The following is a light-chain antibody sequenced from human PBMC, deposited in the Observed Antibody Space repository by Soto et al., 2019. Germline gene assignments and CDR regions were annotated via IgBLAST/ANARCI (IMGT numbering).Light chain of an antibody. CDR1: SSDVGGYNY. CDR2: EVN. V-gene: IGLV2-8*01. CDR3: SSSAESSNV. Sequence: QSALTQPPSASGSPGQSVAISCTGTSSDVGGYNYVSWYQQHPGKAPKLMIYEVNKRPSGVPDRFSGSKSGNTASLTVYGLKAEDEADYHCSSSAESSNVFGTGTKVTV. J-gene: IGLJ1*01.